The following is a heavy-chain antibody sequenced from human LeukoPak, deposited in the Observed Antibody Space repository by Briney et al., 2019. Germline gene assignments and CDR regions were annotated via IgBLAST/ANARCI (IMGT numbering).Heavy chain of an antibody. CDR2: INPNSGGT. CDR1: GYTFTGYY. CDR3: ASTPILVVPAAIVY. Sequence: ASVKVSCKASGYTFTGYYMHWVRQAPGQGLEWMGWINPNSGGTNYAQKFQGRVTMTRDTSISTAYMELSRLRSDDTAVYYCASTPILVVPAAIVYWGQGTLVTVSS. J-gene: IGHJ4*02. V-gene: IGHV1-2*02. D-gene: IGHD2-2*01.